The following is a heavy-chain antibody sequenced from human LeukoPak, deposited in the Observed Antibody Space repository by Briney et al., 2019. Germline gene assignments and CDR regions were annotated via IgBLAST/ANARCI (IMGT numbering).Heavy chain of an antibody. Sequence: GGSLRLSCTASGFTFSSYSMNWVRQAPGKGLEWVSFISSSSAHINYADSVKGRFTISRDNPRNSLYLQMNSLRAEDTAVYYCARDIGGSYTAIDYWGQGTLVTVSS. V-gene: IGHV3-21*01. J-gene: IGHJ4*02. CDR2: ISSSSAHI. CDR3: ARDIGGSYTAIDY. D-gene: IGHD1-26*01. CDR1: GFTFSSYS.